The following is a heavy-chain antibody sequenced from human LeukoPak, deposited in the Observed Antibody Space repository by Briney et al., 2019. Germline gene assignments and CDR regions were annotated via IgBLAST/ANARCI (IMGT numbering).Heavy chain of an antibody. V-gene: IGHV3-48*03. J-gene: IGHJ4*02. CDR3: AGGDSSGYYPIDY. D-gene: IGHD3-22*01. CDR2: ISSSGSTI. Sequence: PGGSLRLSCAASGFTFRNYEMNWVRQAPGKGLEWVSYISSSGSTIYYADSVKGRFTISRDNAKTSLYLQMNSLRAEDTAVYYCAGGDSSGYYPIDYWGQGTLVTVSS. CDR1: GFTFRNYE.